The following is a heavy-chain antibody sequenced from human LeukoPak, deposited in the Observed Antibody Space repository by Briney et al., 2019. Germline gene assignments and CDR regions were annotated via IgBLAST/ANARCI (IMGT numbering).Heavy chain of an antibody. CDR2: INQDGSGE. Sequence: PGGSLRLSCTASGFPFSTYWLGWVRQAPGKGLEWVANINQDGSGEYYAGSVKGRFTIARDNAKNSLYLQMNSLRAEDTAVYYCARDDDVWSGWGHWGRGTLVTVSS. J-gene: IGHJ4*02. D-gene: IGHD3-3*01. CDR1: GFPFSTYW. CDR3: ARDDDVWSGWGH. V-gene: IGHV3-7*01.